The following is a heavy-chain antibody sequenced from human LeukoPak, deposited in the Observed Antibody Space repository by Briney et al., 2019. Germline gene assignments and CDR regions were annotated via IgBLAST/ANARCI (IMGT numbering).Heavy chain of an antibody. D-gene: IGHD6-13*01. CDR2: NNTNSGNR. CDR1: GYTCTDYY. J-gene: IGHJ4*02. CDR3: ASSPSYISY. V-gene: IGHV1-2*02. Sequence: ASVKVSCKASGYTCTDYYIHWVRQAHAQGLECMGWNNTNSGNRNYAQNFQGRDTMTRDTSISTAYMEPSRLTSDDTAVYCCASSPSYISYWGQGTLVTVSS.